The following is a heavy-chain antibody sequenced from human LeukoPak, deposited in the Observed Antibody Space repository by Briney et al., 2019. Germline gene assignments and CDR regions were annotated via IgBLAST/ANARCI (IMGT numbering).Heavy chain of an antibody. CDR3: AREDYYDSSGYYLDDY. V-gene: IGHV1-2*02. J-gene: IGHJ4*02. D-gene: IGHD3-22*01. CDR2: INPNSGGT. CDR1: GYTFTGYY. Sequence: ASVKVSCKASGYTFTGYYMHWVRQAPGQGLEWMGWINPNSGGTNYAQKFQGRVTMTRDTSISTAYMELSRLRSDDTAVYYCAREDYYDSSGYYLDDYWGQGTLVTVSS.